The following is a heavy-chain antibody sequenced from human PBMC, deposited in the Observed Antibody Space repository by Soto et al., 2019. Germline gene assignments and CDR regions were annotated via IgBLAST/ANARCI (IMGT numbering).Heavy chain of an antibody. CDR3: TGGYYGSGSYYSWFDY. Sequence: PGGSLRLSCAASGFTFSSYAMSWVRQAPGKGLEWVSAISGSGGSTYYADSVKGRFTISRDNSKNTLYLQMNSLRAEDTAVYYCTGGYYGSGSYYSWFDYWGQGTLVTVSS. CDR2: ISGSGGST. V-gene: IGHV3-23*01. D-gene: IGHD3-10*01. J-gene: IGHJ4*02. CDR1: GFTFSSYA.